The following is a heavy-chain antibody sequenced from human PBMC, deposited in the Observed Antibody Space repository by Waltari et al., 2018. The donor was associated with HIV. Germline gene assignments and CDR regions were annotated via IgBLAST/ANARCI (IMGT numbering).Heavy chain of an antibody. Sequence: EVQLLESGGGLVQPGGSLRLSCAASGFTFSSYAMSWVRQAPGKGLEWVSAISGSGGSTYYADSVKARFTISRDNSKNTLYLQMNSLRAEDTAVYYCAKGMEVLRYFAYGMDVWGQGTTVTVSS. J-gene: IGHJ6*02. CDR3: AKGMEVLRYFAYGMDV. CDR1: GFTFSSYA. CDR2: ISGSGGST. V-gene: IGHV3-23*01. D-gene: IGHD3-9*01.